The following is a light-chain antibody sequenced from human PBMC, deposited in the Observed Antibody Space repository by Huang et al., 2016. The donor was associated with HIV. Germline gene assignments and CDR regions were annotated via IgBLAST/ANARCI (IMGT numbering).Light chain of an antibody. CDR2: GAS. J-gene: IGKJ2*01. CDR1: QSVSTN. Sequence: ERVMTQSPATLSVSPGERATLSCRASQSVSTNLAWYQQKPGQAPRLLIYGASTRATGRPARFSGSGSGTEFTLTISSLQSEDFAIYYCQQYNNWPPYTFGRGTKLEIK. CDR3: QQYNNWPPYT. V-gene: IGKV3-15*01.